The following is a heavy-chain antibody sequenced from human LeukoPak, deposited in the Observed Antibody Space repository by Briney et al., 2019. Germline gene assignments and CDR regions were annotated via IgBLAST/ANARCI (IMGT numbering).Heavy chain of an antibody. CDR3: ARGDGAAGRVFDY. CDR1: GYTFTGYY. J-gene: IGHJ4*02. Sequence: ASVKVSCKASGYTFTGYYMHWVRQAPGQGLEWMGWINPNSGGTNYAQKFQGRVTMTRDTSTSTVYMQLSSLRPEDTAVYYCARGDGAAGRVFDYWGQGTLVNVPS. D-gene: IGHD6-13*01. V-gene: IGHV1-2*02. CDR2: INPNSGGT.